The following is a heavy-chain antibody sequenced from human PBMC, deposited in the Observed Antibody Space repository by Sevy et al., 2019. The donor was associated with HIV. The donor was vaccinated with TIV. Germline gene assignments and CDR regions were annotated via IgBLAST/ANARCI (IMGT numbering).Heavy chain of an antibody. V-gene: IGHV3-23*01. Sequence: GGSLRLSCVASGFTFSSYAMSWVRQAPGKGLEWVSAISGSGGSTYYADSVKGRFTISRDNSKNTLYLQMNSLRAEDTAVYYCAKDPSLGSGELFFDYYYMDVWGKGTTVTVSS. D-gene: IGHD3-10*01. CDR3: AKDPSLGSGELFFDYYYMDV. CDR2: ISGSGGST. CDR1: GFTFSSYA. J-gene: IGHJ6*03.